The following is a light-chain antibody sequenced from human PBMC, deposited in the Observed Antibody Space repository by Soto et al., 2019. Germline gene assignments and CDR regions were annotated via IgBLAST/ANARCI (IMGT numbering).Light chain of an antibody. CDR2: EVI. Sequence: QSALTQPPSVSGSPGQSVTISCAGTSSDVGTSDHVSWYQQPPGTAPKLILFEVINRPSGIPDRFSGSKSGNTASLTISGLQAEDDAAYYCSLYTSTSTVVFGGGTKLTVL. J-gene: IGLJ2*01. CDR1: SSDVGTSDH. CDR3: SLYTSTSTVV. V-gene: IGLV2-18*01.